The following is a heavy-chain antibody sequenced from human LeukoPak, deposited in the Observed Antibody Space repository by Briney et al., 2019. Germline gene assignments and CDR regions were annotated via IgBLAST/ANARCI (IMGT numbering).Heavy chain of an antibody. CDR1: GGTFSSYA. V-gene: IGHV1-69*13. J-gene: IGHJ4*02. CDR2: IIPIFGTA. D-gene: IGHD6-19*01. Sequence: SVKVSCKASGGTFSSYAISWVRQAPGQGLEWMGGIIPIFGTANYAQKFQGRVTITADESTSTAYMELSSLRSEDTAVYYCARQPRIAVAGRYFDYWGQGTLVTVSS. CDR3: ARQPRIAVAGRYFDY.